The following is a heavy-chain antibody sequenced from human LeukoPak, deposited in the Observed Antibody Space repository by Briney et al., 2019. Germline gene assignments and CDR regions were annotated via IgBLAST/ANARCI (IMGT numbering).Heavy chain of an antibody. D-gene: IGHD3-10*01. CDR3: ARDRRITMVRGVIKTNWFDP. CDR1: GYTFTSYA. CDR2: INTNTGNP. V-gene: IGHV7-4-1*02. J-gene: IGHJ5*02. Sequence: ASVKVSCKASGYTFTSYAMNWVRQAPGQGLEWMGWINTNTGNPTYAQGFTGRFVFSLDTSVSTAYLQISSLKAEDTAVYYCARDRRITMVRGVIKTNWFDPWGQGTLVTVSS.